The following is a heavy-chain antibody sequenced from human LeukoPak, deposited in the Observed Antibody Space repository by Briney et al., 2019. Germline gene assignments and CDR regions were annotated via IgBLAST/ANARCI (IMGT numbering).Heavy chain of an antibody. CDR3: AKLGCSSTRCYINY. CDR2: ISYDRSDQ. V-gene: IGHV3-30*18. D-gene: IGHD2-2*01. CDR1: GFPFSTYG. Sequence: GGSLRLSCAASGFPFSTYGMRWVRQAPGKGLEWVAGISYDRSDQYYADSVKGRFTVSRDNSKNTLYLQMNSLRVEDTAVYYCAKLGCSSTRCYINYWGQGTLVTVSS. J-gene: IGHJ4*02.